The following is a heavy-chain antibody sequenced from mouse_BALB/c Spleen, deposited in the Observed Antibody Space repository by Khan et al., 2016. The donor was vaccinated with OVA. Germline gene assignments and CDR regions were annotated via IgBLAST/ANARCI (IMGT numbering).Heavy chain of an antibody. CDR2: IIPSTDYT. J-gene: IGHJ3*01. Sequence: QVQLKESGAELARPGASVKMSCKASGYTFTTYTIHWVKQRPGQGLEWIGYIIPSTDYTTYNQKFKDKATLTADKSSSPAYMQLSSLTSDDSAVYYCAKEGAYYRSGGWFAYWGQGTLVTVSS. V-gene: IGHV1-4*01. CDR1: GYTFTTYT. D-gene: IGHD2-14*01. CDR3: AKEGAYYRSGGWFAY.